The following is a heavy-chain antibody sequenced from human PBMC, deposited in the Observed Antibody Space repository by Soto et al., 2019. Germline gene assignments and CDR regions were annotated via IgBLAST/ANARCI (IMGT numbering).Heavy chain of an antibody. CDR3: AKDGAGGGYAV. CDR1: GFTFSSYA. V-gene: IGHV3-23*01. J-gene: IGHJ6*02. D-gene: IGHD5-12*01. Sequence: VRLSCAASGFTFSSYAMSWVRQAPGKGLEWVSAISGSSGSAYYADSVKGRFTISRDNSKNTLYLQMNSLRAEDTAVYYCAKDGAGGGYAVWGQGTTVTVSS. CDR2: ISGSSGSA.